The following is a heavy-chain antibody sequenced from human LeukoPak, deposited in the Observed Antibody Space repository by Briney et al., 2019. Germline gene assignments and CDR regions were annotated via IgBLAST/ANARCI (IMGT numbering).Heavy chain of an antibody. Sequence: PSETLSLTCTVSGGSVSSGSYYWSWIRQPPGEGLEWIGYIYYSGSTNYNPSLKSRVTISVDTSKNQFSLKLSSVTAADTAVYYCARTLHPSLTDYWGQGTLVTVSS. CDR2: IYYSGST. J-gene: IGHJ4*02. V-gene: IGHV4-61*01. CDR3: ARTLHPSLTDY. D-gene: IGHD3-9*01. CDR1: GGSVSSGSYY.